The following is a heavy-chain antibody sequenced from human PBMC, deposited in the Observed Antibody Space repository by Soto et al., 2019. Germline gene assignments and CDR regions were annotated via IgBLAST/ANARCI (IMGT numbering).Heavy chain of an antibody. Sequence: PGGSLRLCCAASGFTFCSYSMNWVRQAPGKGLEWVSSISSSSSYICYADSVKGRFTIYRDNAKNSLYLQMNSLRAEETGVYYCARERGVVPAAIYYYYGMDVWGQGTTVTVS. V-gene: IGHV3-21*01. CDR2: ISSSSSYI. CDR3: ARERGVVPAAIYYYYGMDV. J-gene: IGHJ6*02. D-gene: IGHD2-2*02. CDR1: GFTFCSYS.